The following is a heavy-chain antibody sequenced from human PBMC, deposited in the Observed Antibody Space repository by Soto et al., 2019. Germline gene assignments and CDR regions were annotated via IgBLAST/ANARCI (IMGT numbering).Heavy chain of an antibody. Sequence: QVQLVQSGAEVKKPGSSVKVSCKASGGTFSSYAISWVRQAPGQGLEWMGGIIPIFGTAKYAQKVQGRVTITADESTSTAYMEMSSLRSEDKAVYYCASQMTTVTTGWFDPWGQGTLVTVSS. CDR1: GGTFSSYA. CDR3: ASQMTTVTTGWFDP. V-gene: IGHV1-69*01. J-gene: IGHJ5*02. CDR2: IIPIFGTA. D-gene: IGHD4-17*01.